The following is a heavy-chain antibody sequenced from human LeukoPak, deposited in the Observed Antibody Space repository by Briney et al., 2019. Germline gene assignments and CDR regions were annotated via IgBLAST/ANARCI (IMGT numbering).Heavy chain of an antibody. D-gene: IGHD1-26*01. CDR1: GFTFNNYW. CDR3: ARAQVGYNWFDP. CDR2: IKQDGSEK. J-gene: IGHJ5*02. Sequence: GGSLRLSCAASGFTFNNYWMSWVRQAPGKGLEWVANIKQDGSEKYYVDSVKGRFTISRDNAKNSLYLQMDSLRAEDTAVYYCARAQVGYNWFDPWGQGTLVTASS. V-gene: IGHV3-7*01.